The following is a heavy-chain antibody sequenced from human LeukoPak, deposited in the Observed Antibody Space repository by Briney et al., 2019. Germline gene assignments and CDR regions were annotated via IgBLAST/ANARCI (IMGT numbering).Heavy chain of an antibody. Sequence: PSETLSLTCAVYGGSFSGYYWSWIRQPPGKGLGWIGEINHSGSTNYNPSLKSRVTISVDTSKNQFSLKLSSVTTADTAVYYCARGRYQLLWFGWELLAIDYWGQGALVTVSS. CDR2: INHSGST. CDR1: GGSFSGYY. D-gene: IGHD2-2*01. V-gene: IGHV4-34*01. J-gene: IGHJ4*02. CDR3: ARGRYQLLWFGWELLAIDY.